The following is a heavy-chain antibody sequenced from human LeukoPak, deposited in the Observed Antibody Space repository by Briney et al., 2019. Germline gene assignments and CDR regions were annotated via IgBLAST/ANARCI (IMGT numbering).Heavy chain of an antibody. CDR1: GFTFSSYA. CDR2: ISGSGGST. V-gene: IGHV3-23*01. Sequence: PEGFLRLSCAASGFTFSSYAMSWVRQAPGKGLEWASAISGSGGSTYYADSVKGRFTISRDNSKNTLYLQMNSLRAEDTAVYYCAKPIAARPYHYYYMDVWGKGTTVTVSS. D-gene: IGHD6-6*01. J-gene: IGHJ6*03. CDR3: AKPIAARPYHYYYMDV.